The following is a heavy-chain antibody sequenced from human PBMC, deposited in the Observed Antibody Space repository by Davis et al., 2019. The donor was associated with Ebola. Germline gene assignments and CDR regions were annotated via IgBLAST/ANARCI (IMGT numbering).Heavy chain of an antibody. CDR3: ARGRRYSYGPPRY. CDR2: INHSGST. J-gene: IGHJ4*02. D-gene: IGHD5-18*01. Sequence: MPSETLSLTCAVYGGSFSGYYWSWIRQPPGKGLEWIGEINHSGSTNYNPSLQRRLTISVDTSKNQFSLKLSSVTAADTAVYYCARGRRYSYGPPRYWGQGTLVTVSS. V-gene: IGHV4-34*01. CDR1: GGSFSGYY.